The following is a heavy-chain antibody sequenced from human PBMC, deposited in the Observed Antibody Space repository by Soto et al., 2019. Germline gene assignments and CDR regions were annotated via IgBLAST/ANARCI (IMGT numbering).Heavy chain of an antibody. V-gene: IGHV3-21*06. CDR1: GFTFTRYS. J-gene: IGHJ3*02. CDR3: ARESEDLTSNFDI. Sequence: GGSLRLSCAASGFTFTRYSMTWVRQAPGKGLEWVSSISSTTNYIYYGDSVKGRFTISRDNAKNSLYLEMNSLRAEDTAVYYWARESEDLTSNFDIWGQGTMVTVSS. CDR2: ISSTTNYI.